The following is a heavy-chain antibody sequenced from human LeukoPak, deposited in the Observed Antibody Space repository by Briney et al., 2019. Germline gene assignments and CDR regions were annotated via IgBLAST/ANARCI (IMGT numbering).Heavy chain of an antibody. CDR3: ARQDYYGSGRLGWFDP. Sequence: SETLSLTCTVSGGSISSYYWSWIRQPPGKGLEWIGYIYYSGSTNYNPSLKSRVTISVDTSKNQFSLKLSSVTAADTAVYYCARQDYYGSGRLGWFDPWGQGTLVTVSS. CDR2: IYYSGST. D-gene: IGHD3-10*01. CDR1: GGSISSYY. V-gene: IGHV4-59*08. J-gene: IGHJ5*02.